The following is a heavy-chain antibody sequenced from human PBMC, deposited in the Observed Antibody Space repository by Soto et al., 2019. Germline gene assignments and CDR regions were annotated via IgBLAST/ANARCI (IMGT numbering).Heavy chain of an antibody. D-gene: IGHD3-10*01. CDR1: GGSISGYY. CDR2: IYYSGST. Sequence: PSETLSLTCTVSGGSISGYYWSWIRQPPGKGLEWIGYIYYSGSTNYNPSLQSRVVISVDTPKNQFSLKLSSVTAADTAVYYCARSSRDGSGRYYYYYMDVWGKATTVTVSS. V-gene: IGHV4-59*01. J-gene: IGHJ6*03. CDR3: ARSSRDGSGRYYYYYMDV.